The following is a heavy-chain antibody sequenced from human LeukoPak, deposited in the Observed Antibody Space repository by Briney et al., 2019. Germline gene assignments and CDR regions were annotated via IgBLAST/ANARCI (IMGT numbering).Heavy chain of an antibody. CDR3: ARHNGYSFGRQDY. J-gene: IGHJ4*02. CDR2: IYYSGNT. Sequence: SETLSLTCTVSGDSINSSSYYWGWIRQPPGKGLEWIGSIYYSGNTYYTPSLKSRVTISLDTSKNQFSLRLSSATAADTAVYYCARHNGYSFGRQDYWGQGTLVTVSS. V-gene: IGHV4-39*01. CDR1: GDSINSSSYY. D-gene: IGHD5-18*01.